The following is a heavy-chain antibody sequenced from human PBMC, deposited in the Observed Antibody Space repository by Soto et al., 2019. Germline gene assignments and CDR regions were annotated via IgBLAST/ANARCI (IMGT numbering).Heavy chain of an antibody. D-gene: IGHD3-10*01. CDR2: ISSNGGTT. V-gene: IGHV3-64D*08. Sequence: GGSLRLSCSASEFTFSAYVMHWVRQVPGKGLDYVSGISSNGGTTYYADSVRGRFTISKDNSKNTLYLQMSSLRVEDTAVYYCVKVYGSGSYYRTYFDYWGRGALVTVSS. J-gene: IGHJ4*02. CDR1: EFTFSAYV. CDR3: VKVYGSGSYYRTYFDY.